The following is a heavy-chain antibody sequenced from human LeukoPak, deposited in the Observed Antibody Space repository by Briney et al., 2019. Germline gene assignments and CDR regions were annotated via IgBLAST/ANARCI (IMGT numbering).Heavy chain of an antibody. D-gene: IGHD3-10*02. V-gene: IGHV4-59*08. CDR1: GGSISSYY. CDR3: ASSMVGANWFDP. CDR2: IYYSGST. J-gene: IGHJ5*02. Sequence: SETLSLTCTVSGGSISSYYWSWIRQPPGKGLEWIGYIYYSGSTNYNPSLKSRVTISVDTSKNQFSLKLSSVTAEDTAVYYCASSMVGANWFDPWGQGTLVTVSS.